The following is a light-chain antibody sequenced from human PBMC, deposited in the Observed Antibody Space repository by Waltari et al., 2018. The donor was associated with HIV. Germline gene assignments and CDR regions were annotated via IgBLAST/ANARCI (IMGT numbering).Light chain of an antibody. CDR1: SSDVGGYKS. V-gene: IGLV2-14*01. Sequence: QSALTQPASVSGSPGQSITISCTGTSSDVGGYKSVSWYEHLPARARKLMNYEVTNRPYGVSDRFAGSKSGNTASLSISGRQAEDEAGYFCGSYTTDSTLVFGAVTKLTGL. J-gene: IGLJ3*02. CDR2: EVT. CDR3: GSYTTDSTLV.